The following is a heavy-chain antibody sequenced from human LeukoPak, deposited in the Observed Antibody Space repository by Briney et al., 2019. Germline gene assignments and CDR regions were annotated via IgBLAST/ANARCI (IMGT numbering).Heavy chain of an antibody. J-gene: IGHJ3*02. D-gene: IGHD5-18*01. CDR1: GFTVSSNY. Sequence: PGGSLRLSCAASGFTVSSNYMSWVRQAPGKGLEWVSVIYSGGSTYYADSVKGRFTISRDNSKNTLYLQMNSLRAEDTAVYYCARWLWSAMSNDAFDIWGQGTMVTVSS. V-gene: IGHV3-53*01. CDR2: IYSGGST. CDR3: ARWLWSAMSNDAFDI.